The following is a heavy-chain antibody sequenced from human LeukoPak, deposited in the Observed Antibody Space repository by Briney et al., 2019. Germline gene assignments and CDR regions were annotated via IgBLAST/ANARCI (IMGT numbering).Heavy chain of an antibody. J-gene: IGHJ4*02. CDR3: AREDYADSSGYYSSGEY. CDR2: IFSGGTI. CDR1: GFTISNYY. Sequence: GGSLRLSCEASGFTISNYYMSWVRQAPGKGLEWVSVIFSGGTIYYADAVKGRFTISKDNSKNTLYLPMNSLRAEDTAVYYCAREDYADSSGYYSSGEYWGQGTLVTVSS. D-gene: IGHD3-22*01. V-gene: IGHV3-66*01.